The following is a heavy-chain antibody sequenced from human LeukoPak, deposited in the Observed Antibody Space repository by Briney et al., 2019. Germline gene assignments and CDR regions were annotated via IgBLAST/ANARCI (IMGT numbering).Heavy chain of an antibody. Sequence: PGGCLRLSCAASGFTVSSNYMSWVRQAPGKGLEWVSLIYSGGVTYYADSVKGRFIISRDNSKNTLFLQMNSLRAEDTAVYYCARAPSGWSDYWYFDLWGRGTLVTVSS. CDR2: IYSGGVT. V-gene: IGHV3-53*01. J-gene: IGHJ2*01. D-gene: IGHD6-19*01. CDR1: GFTVSSNY. CDR3: ARAPSGWSDYWYFDL.